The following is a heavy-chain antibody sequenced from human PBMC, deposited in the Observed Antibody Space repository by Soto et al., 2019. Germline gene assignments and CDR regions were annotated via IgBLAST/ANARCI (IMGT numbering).Heavy chain of an antibody. CDR3: ARVNYYERSGYLKADY. V-gene: IGHV3-30-3*01. CDR2: ISYDGSNK. J-gene: IGHJ4*02. Sequence: QVQLVESGGGVVQPGRSLRLSCAASGFTFSSYAMHWVRQAPGKGLEWVAVISYDGSNKYYADSVKGRFTISRDNSKNTLDTQKNILREEETAVYCCARVNYYERSGYLKADYWGQGNLVTVSS. CDR1: GFTFSSYA. D-gene: IGHD3-22*01.